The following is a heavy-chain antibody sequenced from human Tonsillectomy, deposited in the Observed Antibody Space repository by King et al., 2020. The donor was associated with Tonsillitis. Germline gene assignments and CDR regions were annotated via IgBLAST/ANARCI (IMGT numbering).Heavy chain of an antibody. CDR2: MYHGGSTS. CDR3: ARRGSSSRWFDP. D-gene: IGHD6-6*01. J-gene: IGHJ5*02. V-gene: IGHV4-38-2*02. Sequence: VQLQESGPGLVKPSETLSLTCTVSGYSISSRYYWGWIRQPPGKGREWIGTMYHGGSTSYYNPSLKSRVTISVDTSKNQFSLKLRSVTAADTAVYYCARRGSSSRWFDPWGQGTLVTVSS. CDR1: GYSISSRYY.